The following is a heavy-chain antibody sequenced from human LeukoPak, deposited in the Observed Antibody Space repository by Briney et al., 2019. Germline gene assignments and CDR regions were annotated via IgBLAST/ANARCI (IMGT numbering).Heavy chain of an antibody. V-gene: IGHV3-11*04. CDR1: GFTFSDHY. Sequence: PGGSLRLSCAASGFTFSDHYMNWIRQAPGKGLEWVSQISSSGSIIDYADSVKGRFTISRDNAKNSLYLQMDSLRAEDTAVYYCARDPYYDSSGYYPSPLDYWGQGTLVTVSS. CDR2: ISSSGSII. CDR3: ARDPYYDSSGYYPSPLDY. D-gene: IGHD3-22*01. J-gene: IGHJ4*02.